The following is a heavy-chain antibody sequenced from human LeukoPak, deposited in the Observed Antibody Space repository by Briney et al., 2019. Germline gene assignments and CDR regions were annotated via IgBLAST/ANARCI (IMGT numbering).Heavy chain of an antibody. CDR1: GFTLRTHD. D-gene: IGHD7-27*01. CDR2: ISYDGSKT. Sequence: PGRSLRLSCVASGFTLRTHDIHWVRQAPGKGLEWVAVISYDGSKTYYADSVKGRFTISRDNSKNTLYLQMNSLRAEDTALYYCARTMYITGGSDFDYWGQGTLVTVSS. J-gene: IGHJ4*02. V-gene: IGHV3-30*19. CDR3: ARTMYITGGSDFDY.